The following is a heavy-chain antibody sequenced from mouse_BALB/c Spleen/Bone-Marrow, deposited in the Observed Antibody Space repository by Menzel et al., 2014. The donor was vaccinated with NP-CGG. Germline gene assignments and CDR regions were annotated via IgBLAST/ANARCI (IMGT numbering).Heavy chain of an antibody. D-gene: IGHD1-1*01. Sequence: EVQLQQSGAELVKPGASVKLSCTASGFNIKDTYMHWVKQRPEQGLEWIGRIDPANGNTKYDPKFQGKATITADTSSNTACQQLSSLASEDTAVYYCAPYYYGSSSFAYWGQGTLVTVSA. CDR1: GFNIKDTY. CDR2: IDPANGNT. J-gene: IGHJ3*01. V-gene: IGHV14-3*02. CDR3: APYYYGSSSFAY.